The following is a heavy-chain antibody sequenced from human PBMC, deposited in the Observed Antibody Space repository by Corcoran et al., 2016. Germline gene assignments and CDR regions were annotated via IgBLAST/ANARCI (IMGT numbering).Heavy chain of an antibody. D-gene: IGHD2-15*01. CDR1: GGSFSGYY. CDR2: INHSGST. CDR3: ARGGDIVVVVAASDWFDP. V-gene: IGHV4-34*01. Sequence: QVQLQQWGAGLLKPSETLSLTCAVYGGSFSGYYWSWIRQPPGKGLEWIGEINHSGSTNYNPSLKSRVTISVDTSKNQFSLKLSSVTAADTAVYYCARGGDIVVVVAASDWFDPWGQGTLVTVSS. J-gene: IGHJ5*02.